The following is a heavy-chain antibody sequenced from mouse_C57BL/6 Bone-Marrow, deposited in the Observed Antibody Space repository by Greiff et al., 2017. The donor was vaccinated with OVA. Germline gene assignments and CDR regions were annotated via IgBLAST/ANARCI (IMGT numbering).Heavy chain of an antibody. CDR1: GYTFTSYW. Sequence: QVQLQQPGTELVKPGASVKLSCKASGYTFTSYWMHWVKQRPGQGLEWIGNINPSNGGTNYNEKFKSKATLTVDTSSCTAYMQLSSLTSEDSAVYYCARFPEGSSYGYFDVWGTGTTVTVSS. CDR2: INPSNGGT. J-gene: IGHJ1*03. V-gene: IGHV1-53*01. D-gene: IGHD1-1*01. CDR3: ARFPEGSSYGYFDV.